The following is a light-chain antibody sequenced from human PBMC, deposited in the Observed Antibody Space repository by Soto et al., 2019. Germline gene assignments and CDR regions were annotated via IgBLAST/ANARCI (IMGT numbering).Light chain of an antibody. CDR1: QSVSSSY. CDR3: QQYGSSLLT. CDR2: GAA. Sequence: EIVLTQSPGTLSLSPGERATLSCRASQSVSSSYLAWYQQKPGQAPRLLIYGAASRAPGIQERFSGSASGTDFTLTISRLGPTDLSEYYCQQYGSSLLTFGPGTKVDIK. J-gene: IGKJ3*01. V-gene: IGKV3-20*01.